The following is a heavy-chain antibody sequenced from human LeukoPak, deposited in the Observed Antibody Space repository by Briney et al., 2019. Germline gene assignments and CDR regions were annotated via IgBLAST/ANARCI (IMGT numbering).Heavy chain of an antibody. CDR1: GFTFSDYV. CDR2: ISGGGST. J-gene: IGHJ4*02. V-gene: IGHV3-23*01. D-gene: IGHD3-10*01. CDR3: ARVRDYYGSGSYYKASAYFDY. Sequence: PGGSLRLSCAASGFTFSDYVMTWVRQAPGKGLEWVSTISGGGSTDYADSVKGRFTISRDKSNNTLYLQMNSLRVDDTDVYYCARVRDYYGSGSYYKASAYFDYWGQGTLVTVSS.